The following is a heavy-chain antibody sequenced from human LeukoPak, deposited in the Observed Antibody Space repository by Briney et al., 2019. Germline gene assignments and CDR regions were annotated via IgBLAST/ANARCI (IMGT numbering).Heavy chain of an antibody. J-gene: IGHJ3*02. D-gene: IGHD6-6*01. V-gene: IGHV1-46*01. Sequence: ASVKVSCKASGYTFTSYYMHWVRQAPGQGLEWMGIINPSGGSTSYAQKFQGRVTMTRDTSTSTVYMELRSLRSDDTAVYYCARDAKQLGDAFDIWGQGTMVTVSS. CDR3: ARDAKQLGDAFDI. CDR1: GYTFTSYY. CDR2: INPSGGST.